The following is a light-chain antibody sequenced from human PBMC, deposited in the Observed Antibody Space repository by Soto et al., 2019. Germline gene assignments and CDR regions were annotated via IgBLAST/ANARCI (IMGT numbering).Light chain of an antibody. Sequence: QSALTQPASISGSPGQSITISCTGTGSAVGTYNLVSWYQQHPGKAPNLIIYEGSKRPSGVSRRFSGSKSANTASLTISGLQAEDEAEYYCCSYVDTSAFVRFGGGTKLTVL. J-gene: IGLJ3*02. CDR2: EGS. V-gene: IGLV2-23*03. CDR1: GSAVGTYNL. CDR3: CSYVDTSAFVR.